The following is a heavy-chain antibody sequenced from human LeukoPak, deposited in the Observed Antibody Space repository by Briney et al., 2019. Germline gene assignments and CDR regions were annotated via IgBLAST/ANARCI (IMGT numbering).Heavy chain of an antibody. D-gene: IGHD4-23*01. Sequence: PSGTLSLTCAVSGGSISSSNWWSWVRQPPGKGLEWIGEIYHSGSTNYNPSLKSRVTISVDKSKNQFSLKLSSVTAADTAVYYCARESRLSRLGWLFRWFDPWGQGTLVTVSS. CDR2: IYHSGST. J-gene: IGHJ5*02. CDR3: ARESRLSRLGWLFRWFDP. CDR1: GGSISSSNW. V-gene: IGHV4-4*02.